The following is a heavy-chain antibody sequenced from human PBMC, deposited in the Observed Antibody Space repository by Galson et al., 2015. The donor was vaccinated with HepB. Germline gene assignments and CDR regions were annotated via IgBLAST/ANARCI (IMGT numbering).Heavy chain of an antibody. Sequence: SVKVSCKASGYTFTNYDIHWVRQAPGQRLEWMGWINAANGNTKYSQKFQGRVTITRDTSASTAYMELSSLRSEDTAVLYCARGCYDFWSGPNWFDPWGQGTLVTVSS. V-gene: IGHV1-3*01. CDR1: GYTFTNYD. CDR2: INAANGNT. CDR3: ARGCYDFWSGPNWFDP. J-gene: IGHJ5*02. D-gene: IGHD3-3*01.